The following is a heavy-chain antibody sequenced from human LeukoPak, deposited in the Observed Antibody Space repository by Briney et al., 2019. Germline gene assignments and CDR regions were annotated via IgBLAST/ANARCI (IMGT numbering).Heavy chain of an antibody. D-gene: IGHD3-10*01. CDR1: GGSISSGSYY. J-gene: IGHJ4*02. CDR2: IYYSGST. Sequence: SETLSLTCTVSGGSISSGSYYWGWIRQPPGKGLEWMGSIYYSGSTYYNPSLKSRVTISVDTSKNQFSLKLSPVTAADTAVYYCASVRPYYGSGSRSDYFDYWGQGTLVTVSS. CDR3: ASVRPYYGSGSRSDYFDY. V-gene: IGHV4-39*01.